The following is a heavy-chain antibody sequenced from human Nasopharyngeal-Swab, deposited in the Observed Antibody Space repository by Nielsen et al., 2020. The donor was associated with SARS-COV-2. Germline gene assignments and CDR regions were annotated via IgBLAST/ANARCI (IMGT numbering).Heavy chain of an antibody. CDR1: GFTFSSYA. J-gene: IGHJ3*01. Sequence: GGSLRLSCAASGFTFSSYAMSWVRQAPGKGLEWVSAISGSGGSTYYADSVKGRFTISRDNSKNTLYLQMSSLRAEDTAVYYCANLPVEIWLQFGAFDVWGQGTMVTVSS. CDR2: ISGSGGST. D-gene: IGHD5-24*01. CDR3: ANLPVEIWLQFGAFDV. V-gene: IGHV3-23*01.